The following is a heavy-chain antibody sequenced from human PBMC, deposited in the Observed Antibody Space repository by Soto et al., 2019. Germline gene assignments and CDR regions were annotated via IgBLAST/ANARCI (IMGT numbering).Heavy chain of an antibody. CDR2: IYSGGST. J-gene: IGHJ3*02. V-gene: IGHV3-66*01. CDR3: ARSRIQLWFPVAFDI. CDR1: GFTVSSNY. Sequence: GGSLRLSCAASGFTVSSNYMSWVRQAPGKGLEWVSVIYSGGSTYYADSVKGRFTISRDNSKNTLYLQMNSLRAEDTAVYYCARSRIQLWFPVAFDIWGQGTMVTVSS. D-gene: IGHD5-18*01.